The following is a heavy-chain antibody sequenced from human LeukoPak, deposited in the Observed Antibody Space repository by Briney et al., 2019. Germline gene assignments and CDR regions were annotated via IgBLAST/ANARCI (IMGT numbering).Heavy chain of an antibody. D-gene: IGHD5-18*01. V-gene: IGHV3-21*01. J-gene: IGHJ4*02. Sequence: GGSLRLSCAASGFTFSSYSMNWVRQAPGKGLEWVSSISSSSSYIYYADSVKGRFTISRDNAKNSLYLQMNSLRAEDTAVYYCASGYGYTAMAGSDYWGQGTLVTVSS. CDR2: ISSSSSYI. CDR1: GFTFSSYS. CDR3: ASGYGYTAMAGSDY.